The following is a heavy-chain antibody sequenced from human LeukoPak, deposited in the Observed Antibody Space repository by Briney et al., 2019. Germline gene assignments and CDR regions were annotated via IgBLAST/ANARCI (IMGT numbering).Heavy chain of an antibody. CDR1: GFIFSPYA. Sequence: TGGSLRLSCATSGFIFSPYAMHWVRRAPGKGLEWISYISGGTTTVFYADSVKGRFTISRDNAKNSLYLQMNSLRAEDTAVYFCARGKTPAVTTPFDYWGQGTLVTVSS. V-gene: IGHV3-48*04. D-gene: IGHD4-17*01. J-gene: IGHJ4*02. CDR2: ISGGTTTV. CDR3: ARGKTPAVTTPFDY.